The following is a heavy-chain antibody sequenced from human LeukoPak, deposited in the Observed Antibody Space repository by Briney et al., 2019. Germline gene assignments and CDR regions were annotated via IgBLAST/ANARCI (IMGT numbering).Heavy chain of an antibody. Sequence: KTSETLSLTCSVSGGSFSNYYWSWIRQSAGKGLEWIGRIYTSGSTNYNPSLKSRVTMSVDTSQKEVSLTLTSMTAADTAVYFCARGSGSYRLLYFFDYWGQGTLVTVSS. CDR1: GGSFSNYY. J-gene: IGHJ4*02. CDR2: IYTSGST. V-gene: IGHV4-4*07. D-gene: IGHD1-26*01. CDR3: ARGSGSYRLLYFFDY.